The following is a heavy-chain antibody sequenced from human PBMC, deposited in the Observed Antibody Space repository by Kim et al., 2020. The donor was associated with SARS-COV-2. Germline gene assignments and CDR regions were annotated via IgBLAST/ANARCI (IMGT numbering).Heavy chain of an antibody. CDR2: ISRSGNTI. Sequence: GGSLRLSCAASGFTFSSYEMNWVRQAPGKGLEWVSYISRSGNTIYNADSVKGRFTISRDNAKNSVYLQMNSLRAEDTAVYYCARERGLKVRGVITDYYGMDVWGQGTTVTVSS. V-gene: IGHV3-48*03. CDR3: ARERGLKVRGVITDYYGMDV. D-gene: IGHD3-10*01. J-gene: IGHJ6*02. CDR1: GFTFSSYE.